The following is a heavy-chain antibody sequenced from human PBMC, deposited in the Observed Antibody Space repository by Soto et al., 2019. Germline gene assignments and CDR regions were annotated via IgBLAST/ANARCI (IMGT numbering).Heavy chain of an antibody. CDR1: GFTFSSYA. D-gene: IGHD3-22*01. Sequence: QVQLVESGGGVVQPGRSLRLSCAASGFTFSSYAMHWVRQAPGKGLEWVAVISYDGSNKYYADSVKGRFTISRDNSKNTLYLQINSLRAEDTAVYYCARVLREYYYDSSGYYPFDYWGQGTLVTVSS. V-gene: IGHV3-30-3*01. CDR2: ISYDGSNK. CDR3: ARVLREYYYDSSGYYPFDY. J-gene: IGHJ4*02.